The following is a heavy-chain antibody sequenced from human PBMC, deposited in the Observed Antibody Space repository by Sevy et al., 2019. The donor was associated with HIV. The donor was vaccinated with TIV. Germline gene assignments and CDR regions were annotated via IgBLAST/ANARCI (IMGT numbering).Heavy chain of an antibody. Sequence: GGSLRLSCAASGFTFSNYWMTWVRQAPGKGLEWVANIDQDGSEKNYVDSVKGRFTISRDNVKNSLYLQMNSLRAEDTVVFYCARGQNVPDYWGQGTLVTVSS. V-gene: IGHV3-7*01. CDR2: IDQDGSEK. J-gene: IGHJ4*02. CDR3: ARGQNVPDY. CDR1: GFTFSNYW. D-gene: IGHD2-2*01.